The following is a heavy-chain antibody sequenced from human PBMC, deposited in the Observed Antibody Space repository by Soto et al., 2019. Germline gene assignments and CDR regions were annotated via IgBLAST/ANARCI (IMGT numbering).Heavy chain of an antibody. Sequence: GASVQVSCKASGYTFTDYGISWVRQAPGQGFEWMGWITAYNSNTKYAQKFQGRVTMTTDTSTSTVYMDLRSLTSDDTAVYYCAREWCSNTGCAGVDYWGQGTLVTVSS. D-gene: IGHD2-2*01. V-gene: IGHV1-18*01. CDR3: AREWCSNTGCAGVDY. J-gene: IGHJ4*02. CDR1: GYTFTDYG. CDR2: ITAYNSNT.